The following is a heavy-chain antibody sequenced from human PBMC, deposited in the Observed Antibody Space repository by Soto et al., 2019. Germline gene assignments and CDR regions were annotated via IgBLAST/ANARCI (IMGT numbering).Heavy chain of an antibody. J-gene: IGHJ6*02. CDR1: GFTFSNYY. CDR2: ISSSSSYT. V-gene: IGHV3-11*06. Sequence: PGGSLRLSCAASGFTFSNYYMSWIRQAPGKGLEWVSYISSSSSYTNYADSVKGRFTISRDNAKNSLYLQMNSLRAEDTAAYYCARNSSGVYGMDVWGQGTTVTVSS. D-gene: IGHD6-25*01. CDR3: ARNSSGVYGMDV.